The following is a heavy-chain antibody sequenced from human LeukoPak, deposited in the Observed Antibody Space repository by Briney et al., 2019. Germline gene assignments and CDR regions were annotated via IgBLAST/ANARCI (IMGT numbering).Heavy chain of an antibody. CDR1: GFAFSTYA. CDR3: ARVGKVATIDY. V-gene: IGHV3-74*01. CDR2: INSDGSST. Sequence: PGGSLRLSCAASGFAFSTYAMNWVRQAPGKGLVWVSRINSDGSSTSYADSVKGRFTISRDNAKNTLYLQMNSLRAEDTAVYYCARVGKVATIDYWGQGTLVTVSS. J-gene: IGHJ4*02. D-gene: IGHD5-12*01.